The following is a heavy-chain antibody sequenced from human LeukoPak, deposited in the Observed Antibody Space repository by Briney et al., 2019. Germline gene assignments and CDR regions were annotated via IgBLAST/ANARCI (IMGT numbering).Heavy chain of an antibody. CDR3: AGPSSTSTLYYCYYGMDV. D-gene: IGHD2-2*01. Sequence: GGSLRLSCAASGFTFSSYAMSWVRQAPGKGLERVSTINGSGGSTYYADSVKGRFTISRDNSKNTLYLQMNSLRAEDTAVYYCAGPSSTSTLYYCYYGMDVWGQGTTVTVSS. CDR2: INGSGGST. CDR1: GFTFSSYA. J-gene: IGHJ6*02. V-gene: IGHV3-23*01.